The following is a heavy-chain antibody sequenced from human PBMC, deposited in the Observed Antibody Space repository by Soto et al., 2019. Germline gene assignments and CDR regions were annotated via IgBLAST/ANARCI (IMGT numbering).Heavy chain of an antibody. J-gene: IGHJ6*03. CDR1: GGSISSYY. CDR3: ARSIITLPHYYYYYYMDV. CDR2: IYYSGST. V-gene: IGHV4-59*08. D-gene: IGHD3-10*01. Sequence: SETLSLTCTVSGGSISSYYWSWIRQPPGKGLKWIGYIYYSGSTNYNPSHKSRVTISVDTSKNQFSLKLSSVTAADTAVYYCARSIITLPHYYYYYYMDVWGKGTTVTVSS.